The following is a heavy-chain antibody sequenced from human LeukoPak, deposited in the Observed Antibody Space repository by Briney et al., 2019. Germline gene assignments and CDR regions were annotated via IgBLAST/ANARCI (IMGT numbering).Heavy chain of an antibody. CDR1: GFTFSSYS. J-gene: IGHJ4*02. V-gene: IGHV3-21*01. D-gene: IGHD6-19*01. Sequence: GGSLRLSCAASGFTFSSYSMNWVRQAPGKGLEWVSSISSSSRYIYYADSVKGRFTISRDNAKNSLYLQMNSLRAEDTAVYYCARSIAVDGYDYFDYWGQGTLVTVSS. CDR3: ARSIAVDGYDYFDY. CDR2: ISSSSRYI.